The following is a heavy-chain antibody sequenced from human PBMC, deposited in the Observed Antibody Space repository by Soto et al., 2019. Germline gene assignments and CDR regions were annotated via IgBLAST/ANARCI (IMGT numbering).Heavy chain of an antibody. CDR2: IRTKPEGETT. J-gene: IGHJ4*02. V-gene: IGHV3-15*07. Sequence: EVQLLESGGGLVKPGASLRLSCAASGLSFSSAWMNWVRQAPGKGLEWVGRIRTKPEGETTDYPAPVKGRFTISRDDSKTTLYLQMTSLKIEDTAVYYCTTGSVEGYWGQGTLVTVSS. D-gene: IGHD1-26*01. CDR1: GLSFSSAW. CDR3: TTGSVEGY.